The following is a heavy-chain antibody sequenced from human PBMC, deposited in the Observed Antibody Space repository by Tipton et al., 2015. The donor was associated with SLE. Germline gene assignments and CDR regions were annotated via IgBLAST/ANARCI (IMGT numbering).Heavy chain of an antibody. CDR1: GFTVSSNY. CDR2: IYSGGST. Sequence: GSLRLSCAASGFTVSSNYMSWVRQAPGKGLEWVSVIYSGGSTYYADSVKGRFTISRDNSKNTLYLQMNSLRAEDTAVYYCAKAHGLLGDYYGMDVWGQGTTVTVSS. CDR3: AKAHGLLGDYYGMDV. V-gene: IGHV3-53*05. J-gene: IGHJ6*02.